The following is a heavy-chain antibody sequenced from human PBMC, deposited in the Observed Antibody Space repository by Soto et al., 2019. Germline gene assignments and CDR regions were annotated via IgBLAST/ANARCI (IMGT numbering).Heavy chain of an antibody. CDR1: GFTFSSYG. J-gene: IGHJ1*01. V-gene: IGHV3-33*01. CDR2: IWYDGSNK. CDR3: AIDGGSNDIPEYFQH. Sequence: QVQLVESGGGVVQPGRSLRLSCAASGFTFSSYGMHWVRQAPGKGLEWVAVIWYDGSNKYYADSVKGRFTISRDNSKNTLYLQMNSLRAEDTAVYYCAIDGGSNDIPEYFQHWGQGTLVTVSS. D-gene: IGHD1-1*01.